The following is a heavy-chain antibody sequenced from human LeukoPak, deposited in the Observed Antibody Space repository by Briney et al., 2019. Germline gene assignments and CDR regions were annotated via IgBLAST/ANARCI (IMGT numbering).Heavy chain of an antibody. V-gene: IGHV4-59*01. D-gene: IGHD1-26*01. CDR2: IYYSGST. Sequence: SETLSLTCTVSGGSFSSYYWSWIRQPPGKGLEWIGYIYYSGSTNYNPSLKSRVTISVDTSKNQFSLKLSSVTAADTAVYYCARALYSRSLYYFDSWGQGTLVTVSS. CDR3: ARALYSRSLYYFDS. CDR1: GGSFSSYY. J-gene: IGHJ4*02.